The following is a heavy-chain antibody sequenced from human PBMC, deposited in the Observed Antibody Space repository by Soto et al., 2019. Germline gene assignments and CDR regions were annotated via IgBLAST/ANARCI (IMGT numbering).Heavy chain of an antibody. CDR1: GFTFSSYD. V-gene: IGHV3-13*01. CDR3: ARAERYCSGGSCYSLYFDL. D-gene: IGHD2-15*01. J-gene: IGHJ2*01. Sequence: EVQLVESGGGLVQPGGSLRLSCAASGFTFSSYDMHWVRQATGKGLEWVSAIGTAGDTYYPGSVKGRFTISRENAKNSLYLQMTSLRAGDTAVYYCARAERYCSGGSCYSLYFDLWGRGTLVTVSS. CDR2: IGTAGDT.